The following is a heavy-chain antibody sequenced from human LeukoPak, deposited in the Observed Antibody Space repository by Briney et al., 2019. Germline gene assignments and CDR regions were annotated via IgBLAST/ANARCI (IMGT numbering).Heavy chain of an antibody. D-gene: IGHD1-14*01. CDR2: IKQDGSEK. J-gene: IGHJ3*02. CDR3: ARNRAWEDHDAFDI. V-gene: IGHV3-7*01. CDR1: GFTFSSYW. Sequence: PGGSLRLSCAASGFTFSSYWMSWVRQAPGKGLEWVANIKQDGSEKYYVDSVKGRFTISRDNAKNSLYLQMNSLRAEDTAVYYCARNRAWEDHDAFDIWGQGTMVTVSS.